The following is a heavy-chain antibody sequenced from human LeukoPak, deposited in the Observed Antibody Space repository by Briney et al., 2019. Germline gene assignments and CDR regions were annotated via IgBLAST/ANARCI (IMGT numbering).Heavy chain of an antibody. CDR1: GGSISSSSYY. CDR3: ARGRITMIVVAHNWFDP. CDR2: IYYSGST. V-gene: IGHV4-39*07. Sequence: SETLPLTCTVSGGSISSSSYYWGWIRQPPGKGLEWIGSIYYSGSTYYNPSLKSRVTISVDTSKNQFSLKLSPVTAADTAVYYCARGRITMIVVAHNWFDPWGQGTLVTVSS. D-gene: IGHD3-22*01. J-gene: IGHJ5*02.